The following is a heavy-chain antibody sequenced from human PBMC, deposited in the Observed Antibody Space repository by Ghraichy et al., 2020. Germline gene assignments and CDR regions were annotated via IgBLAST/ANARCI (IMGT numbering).Heavy chain of an antibody. CDR1: GFTFDSYG. V-gene: IGHV3-23*01. J-gene: IGHJ4*02. Sequence: GGSLRLSCAGSGFTFDSYGMNWVRQAPGKGLEWVSGITGSGGSTYHADSVKGRFTISRDNSNNTVDLQMNNLRPDDTAVYYCAKERCVIASGAVDYWGQGTLVTVSS. D-gene: IGHD6-13*01. CDR2: ITGSGGST. CDR3: AKERCVIASGAVDY.